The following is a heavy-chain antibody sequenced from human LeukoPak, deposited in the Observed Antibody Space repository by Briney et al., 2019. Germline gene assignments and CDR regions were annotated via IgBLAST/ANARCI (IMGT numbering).Heavy chain of an antibody. V-gene: IGHV3-23*01. D-gene: IGHD6-19*01. Sequence: GGSLRLSCAASGFTLSSYAMSWVRQAPGKGLEWVSATSGSGGSTYYADSVKGRFTISRDNSKNTLYLQMNSLRAEDTAVYYCAKGGYSSGWYEGYNYYGMDVWGQGTTVTVSS. CDR1: GFTLSSYA. J-gene: IGHJ6*02. CDR2: TSGSGGST. CDR3: AKGGYSSGWYEGYNYYGMDV.